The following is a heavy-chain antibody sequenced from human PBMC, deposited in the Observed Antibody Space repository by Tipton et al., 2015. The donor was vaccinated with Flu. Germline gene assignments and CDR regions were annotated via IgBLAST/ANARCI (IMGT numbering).Heavy chain of an antibody. J-gene: IGHJ5*02. Sequence: SLRLSCAGSGFTFSTFWMNWVRQAPGKGLEWVSTIKTDGRETYYVDSVKGRFTISRDNAKNSLYLQMNNLSAEDTADYFCVGGSGWLSNHWGQGTLVTVSS. D-gene: IGHD6-19*01. CDR3: VGGSGWLSNH. V-gene: IGHV3-7*01. CDR2: IKTDGRET. CDR1: GFTFSTFW.